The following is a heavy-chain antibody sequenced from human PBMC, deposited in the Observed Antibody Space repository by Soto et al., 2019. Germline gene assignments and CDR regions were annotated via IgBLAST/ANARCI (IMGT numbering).Heavy chain of an antibody. CDR3: AIGATGYDD. CDR1: GYTFSTYV. Sequence: QVQLVQSGAEVKKPGASVKVSCKASGYTFSTYVMHWVRQAPGQGLEWMGWINAGNGNTKYSQKFQGRVTITRDTYASTGYMERSSLRSEDTAVYYCAIGATGYDDWGQGTLVTVSS. D-gene: IGHD2-15*01. J-gene: IGHJ4*02. V-gene: IGHV1-3*01. CDR2: INAGNGNT.